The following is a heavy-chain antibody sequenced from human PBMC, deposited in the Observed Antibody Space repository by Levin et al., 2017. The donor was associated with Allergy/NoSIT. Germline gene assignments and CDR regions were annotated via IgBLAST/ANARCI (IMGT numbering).Heavy chain of an antibody. J-gene: IGHJ4*02. CDR1: GFTFSSYG. D-gene: IGHD3-9*01. CDR3: ARDGTYYDILTG. Sequence: GGSLRLSCAASGFTFSSYGMHWVRQAPGKGLEWVAVIWYDGSNKYYADSVKGRFTISRDNSKNTLYLQMNSLRAEDTAVYYCARDGTYYDILTGWGQGTLVTVSS. V-gene: IGHV3-33*01. CDR2: IWYDGSNK.